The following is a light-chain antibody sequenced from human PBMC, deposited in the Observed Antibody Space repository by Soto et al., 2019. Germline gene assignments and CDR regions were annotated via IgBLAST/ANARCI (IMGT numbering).Light chain of an antibody. Sequence: GASQSVSNYLAWYQHKPGQAPRLLIYDASKRATGIPARFSGSGSGTDFTLTISCRDSGDSAVYYWIQRSKWPRACGQGTKVDIK. CDR3: IQRSKWPRA. CDR2: DAS. J-gene: IGKJ1*01. CDR1: QSVSNY. V-gene: IGKV3-11*01.